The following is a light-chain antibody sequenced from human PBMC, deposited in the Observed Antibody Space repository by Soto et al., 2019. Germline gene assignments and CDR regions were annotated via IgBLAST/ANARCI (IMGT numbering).Light chain of an antibody. CDR2: GAS. CDR3: QHLGSSPPMYT. V-gene: IGKV3-20*01. J-gene: IGKJ2*01. CDR1: QTVSSSH. Sequence: EVVLTQSPGTRSLSPGERSTLSCRASQTVSSSHLAWYQQKPGQAPRILIYGASDRATDIPDRFSGSGSGTDFNLTISRLEPEDFAVYSWQHLGSSPPMYTFGQGTKHDIK.